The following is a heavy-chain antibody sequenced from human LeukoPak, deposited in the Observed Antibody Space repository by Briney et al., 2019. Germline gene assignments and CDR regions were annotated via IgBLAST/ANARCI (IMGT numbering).Heavy chain of an antibody. CDR2: IYTSGST. D-gene: IGHD3-10*01. CDR1: GGSISSGDYY. J-gene: IGHJ4*02. CDR3: ARSRGRKVTPFDY. V-gene: IGHV4-61*08. Sequence: SETLSLTCTVSGGSISSGDYYWSWIRQPPGKGLEWIGYIYTSGSTDYNPSLTGRVTISLDTSNNQFSLNLNSVTAADTAVCYCARSRGRKVTPFDYWGQGILVTVSS.